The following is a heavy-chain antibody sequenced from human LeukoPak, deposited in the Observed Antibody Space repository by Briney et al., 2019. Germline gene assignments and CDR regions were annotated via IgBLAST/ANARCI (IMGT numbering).Heavy chain of an antibody. D-gene: IGHD7-27*01. CDR3: ARHAGVT. CDR1: GFSINNYW. CDR2: IKGDASEK. Sequence: GGSLRLSCAVSGFSINNYWMTWYRQAPGKGLECVAHIKGDASEKYYLDSVKGRFTISRDNAKNSLYLQMNSLRAEDTAVYYCARHAGVTWGQGTLVTVSS. J-gene: IGHJ5*02. V-gene: IGHV3-7*01.